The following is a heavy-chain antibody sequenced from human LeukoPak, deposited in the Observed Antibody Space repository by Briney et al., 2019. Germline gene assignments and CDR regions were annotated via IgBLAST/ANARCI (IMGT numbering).Heavy chain of an antibody. CDR2: ISAYNGNT. Sequence: ALVKVSCKASGYTFTSYGISWVRQAPGQGLEWMGWISAYNGNTNYAQKLQGRVTMTTDTSTSTAYMELRSLRSDDTAVYYCARVPVEMATILVGYVDYWGQGTLVTVSS. V-gene: IGHV1-18*01. D-gene: IGHD5-24*01. CDR3: ARVPVEMATILVGYVDY. CDR1: GYTFTSYG. J-gene: IGHJ4*02.